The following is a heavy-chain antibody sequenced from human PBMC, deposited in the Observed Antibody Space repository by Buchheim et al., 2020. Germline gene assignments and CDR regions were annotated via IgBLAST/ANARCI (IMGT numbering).Heavy chain of an antibody. Sequence: EVQLLESGGGLVQPGGSLRLSCAASGFAFNNFWMHWVRQAPGKGLEWVSHITSDGISTTYADSVKGRFTISRDNAKNTLYLQLSGLRAEDTAVYYCARGLGGFDYWGQGTL. D-gene: IGHD3-16*01. CDR3: ARGLGGFDY. V-gene: IGHV3-74*03. CDR1: GFAFNNFW. J-gene: IGHJ4*02. CDR2: ITSDGIST.